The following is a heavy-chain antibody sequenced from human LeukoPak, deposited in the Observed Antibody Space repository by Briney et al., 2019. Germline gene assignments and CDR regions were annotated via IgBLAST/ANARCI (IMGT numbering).Heavy chain of an antibody. V-gene: IGHV3-30*18. CDR2: ISYDGSNK. CDR3: AKGAYCSGGSCYLGDLDY. D-gene: IGHD2-15*01. Sequence: PGGSLRLSCAASGFTFSSYGMHWVRQAPGKGLEWVAVISYDGSNKYYADSVKGRFTISRDNSKNTLYLQMNSLRAEDTAVYYCAKGAYCSGGSCYLGDLDYWGQGTLVTVSS. CDR1: GFTFSSYG. J-gene: IGHJ4*02.